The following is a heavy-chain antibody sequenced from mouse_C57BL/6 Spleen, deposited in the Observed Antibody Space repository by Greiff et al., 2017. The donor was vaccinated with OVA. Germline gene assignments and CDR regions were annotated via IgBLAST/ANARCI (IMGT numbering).Heavy chain of an antibody. CDR1: GYTFTSYW. J-gene: IGHJ1*03. D-gene: IGHD1-1*01. V-gene: IGHV1-61*01. CDR2: IYPSDSET. Sequence: QVQLQQPGAELVRPGSSVKLSCKASGYTFTSYWMDWVKQRPGQGLEWIGNIYPSDSETHYNQKFKDKATLTVDKSSSTAYMQLSSLTSEDSAVDYCARLNGSAPAFDVWGTGTTVTVSS. CDR3: ARLNGSAPAFDV.